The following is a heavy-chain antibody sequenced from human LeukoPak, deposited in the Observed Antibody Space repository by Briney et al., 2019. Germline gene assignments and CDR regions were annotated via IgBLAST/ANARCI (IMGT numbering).Heavy chain of an antibody. CDR3: ASVVRTATDLDAFDI. CDR1: GGTFSSYA. V-gene: IGHV1-69*04. Sequence: GASVKVSCKASGGTFSSYAISWVRQAPGQGLEWMGRIIPILGIANYAQKFQGRVTITADKSTSTAYMELSSLRSEDTAVYYCASVVRTATDLDAFDIWGQGTMVTVSS. D-gene: IGHD5-18*01. CDR2: IIPILGIA. J-gene: IGHJ3*02.